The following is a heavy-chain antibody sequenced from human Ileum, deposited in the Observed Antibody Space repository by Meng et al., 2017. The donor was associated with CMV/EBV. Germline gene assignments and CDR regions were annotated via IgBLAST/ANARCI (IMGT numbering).Heavy chain of an antibody. CDR3: AREVDVDGAVPQKGGYYYDY. J-gene: IGHJ4*02. D-gene: IGHD3-3*01. CDR1: GCTLSGSM. V-gene: IGHV4-4*07. CDR2: IYVSVST. Sequence: LRQVGPGRVRPCAPWPAPASGPGCTLSGSMCGWTRQPAGKGLEWLGRIYVSVSTDYNPSLTSRATMSVDTSKKQFSLRLTSVTAADTAVYFCAREVDVDGAVPQKGGYYYDYWGEGILVTVSS.